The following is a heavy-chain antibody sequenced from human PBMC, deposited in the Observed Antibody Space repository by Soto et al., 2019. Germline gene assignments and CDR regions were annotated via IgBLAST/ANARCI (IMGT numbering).Heavy chain of an antibody. D-gene: IGHD3-3*01. J-gene: IGHJ5*02. CDR1: GGSISSYY. V-gene: IGHV4-59*01. Sequence: PSETLSLTCTVSGGSISSYYWSWIRQPPGKGLEWIGYIYYSGSTNYNPSLKSRVTISVDTSKNQFSLKLSSVTAADTAVYYCARVGGFLEWLLRRDNWFDPWGQGTLVTVSS. CDR3: ARVGGFLEWLLRRDNWFDP. CDR2: IYYSGST.